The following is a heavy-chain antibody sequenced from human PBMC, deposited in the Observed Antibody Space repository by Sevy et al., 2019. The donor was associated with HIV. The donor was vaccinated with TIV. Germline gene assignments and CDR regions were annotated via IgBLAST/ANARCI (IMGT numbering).Heavy chain of an antibody. CDR2: IYYSGIT. Sequence: SETLSLTCTVSGDSISSYYWSWIRQPPGKGLEWIGYIYYSGITDYNPSLKSRVTISVDTSKYQFSLKLNSVTAADTAVYYCARAIAAPRGMDVWGQGTTVTVSS. V-gene: IGHV4-59*01. D-gene: IGHD6-13*01. J-gene: IGHJ6*02. CDR3: ARAIAAPRGMDV. CDR1: GDSISSYY.